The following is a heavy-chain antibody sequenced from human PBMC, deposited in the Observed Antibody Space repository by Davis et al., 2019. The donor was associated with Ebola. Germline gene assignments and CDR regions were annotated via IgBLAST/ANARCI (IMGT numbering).Heavy chain of an antibody. Sequence: GGSLRLSCAASGFTFSSYAMSWVRQAPGKGLEWVSAISGSGGSTYYADSVKGRFTISRDNSKNTLYLQMNSLRAEDTAVYYCAKDLSGYCTGGVCHGGWFDPWGQGTLVTVSS. V-gene: IGHV3-23*01. J-gene: IGHJ5*02. CDR3: AKDLSGYCTGGVCHGGWFDP. D-gene: IGHD2-8*02. CDR1: GFTFSSYA. CDR2: ISGSGGST.